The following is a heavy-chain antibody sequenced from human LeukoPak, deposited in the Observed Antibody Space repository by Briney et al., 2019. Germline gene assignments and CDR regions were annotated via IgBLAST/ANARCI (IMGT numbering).Heavy chain of an antibody. Sequence: GGSLRLSCTAAGFTFSLFWMHWVRQAPGKGLEWVSRASSVGSSTVYADSVKGRFTISRDNAKKTMYLQMNSLRVEDTARYYCARDSDAGFDYWGRGTLVTVSS. CDR1: GFTFSLFW. V-gene: IGHV3-74*01. CDR3: ARDSDAGFDY. CDR2: ASSVGSST. J-gene: IGHJ4*02.